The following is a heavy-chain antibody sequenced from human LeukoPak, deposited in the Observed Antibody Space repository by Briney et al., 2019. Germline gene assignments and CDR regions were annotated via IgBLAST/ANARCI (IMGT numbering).Heavy chain of an antibody. V-gene: IGHV3-48*03. D-gene: IGHD3-22*01. J-gene: IGHJ4*02. CDR3: ARDRGSYYDSSGYYQLGY. CDR2: SSSSGSTI. CDR1: GFTFSSYE. Sequence: GGSLRLSCAASGFTFSSYEMNWVRQAPGKGLEWVSYSSSSGSTIYYADSVKGRFTISRDNAKNSLYLQMNSLRAEDTAVYYCARDRGSYYDSSGYYQLGYWGQGTLVTVSS.